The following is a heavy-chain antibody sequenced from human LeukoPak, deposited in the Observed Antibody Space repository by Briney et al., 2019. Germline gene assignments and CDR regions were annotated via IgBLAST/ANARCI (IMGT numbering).Heavy chain of an antibody. D-gene: IGHD4-17*01. CDR3: ARVTVTTLYYYYGMDV. CDR2: ISSSSSYI. CDR1: GFTFSSYS. Sequence: GGSLRLSCAASGFTFSSYSMNWVRQAPGKGLEWVSSISSSSSYIYYADSVKGRFTISRDNAKNSLYLQMNSLRAEDTAVYYCARVTVTTLYYYYGMDVWGQGTTVTVSS. V-gene: IGHV3-21*01. J-gene: IGHJ6*02.